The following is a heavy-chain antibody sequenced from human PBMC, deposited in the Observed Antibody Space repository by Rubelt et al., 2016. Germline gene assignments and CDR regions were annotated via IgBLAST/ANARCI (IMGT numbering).Heavy chain of an antibody. CDR1: GGTFSSYA. V-gene: IGHV1-69*12. CDR2: IIPIFGTA. Sequence: QVQLVQSGAEVKKPGSSVKVSCKASGGTFSSYAISWVRQAPGQGLEWMGGIIPIFGTANYAQKFQGRVTITADESTSTAYMELSSLSSEDTAVYYCARVLNEDYDYVWGSYRYDYWGQGTLVTVSS. D-gene: IGHD3-16*02. J-gene: IGHJ4*02. CDR3: ARVLNEDYDYVWGSYRYDY.